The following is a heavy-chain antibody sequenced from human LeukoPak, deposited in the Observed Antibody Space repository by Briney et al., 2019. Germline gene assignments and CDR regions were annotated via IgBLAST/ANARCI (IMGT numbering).Heavy chain of an antibody. CDR2: IKSKTDGGTT. CDR3: TTAPSYGDYRKDY. CDR1: GFTFSNAW. J-gene: IGHJ4*02. Sequence: PGGSLRLSCAASGFTFSNAWMSWVRQAPGKGLEWVGRIKSKTDGGTTDYAAPVKGRFTISRDDSKNTLYLQMNSLKTEDTAVYYCTTAPSYGDYRKDYWGQGTLVTVSS. D-gene: IGHD4-17*01. V-gene: IGHV3-15*01.